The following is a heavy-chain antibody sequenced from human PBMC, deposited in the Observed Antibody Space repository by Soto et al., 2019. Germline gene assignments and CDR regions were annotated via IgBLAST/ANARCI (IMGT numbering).Heavy chain of an antibody. CDR3: ARVRIVVVINGDNDAFDI. J-gene: IGHJ3*02. Sequence: ASVKVSCKASGYTFTSYDINWVRQATGQGLEWMGWMNPNSGNTGYAQKFQGRVTMTRDTSMSTAYMELRSLRSDDTAVYYCARVRIVVVINGDNDAFDIWGQGTMVTVSS. V-gene: IGHV1-8*01. D-gene: IGHD3-22*01. CDR2: MNPNSGNT. CDR1: GYTFTSYD.